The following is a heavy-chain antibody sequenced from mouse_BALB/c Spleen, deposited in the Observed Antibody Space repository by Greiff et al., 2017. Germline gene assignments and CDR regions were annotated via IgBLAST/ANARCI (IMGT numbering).Heavy chain of an antibody. Sequence: EVHLVESGGGLVQPGGSRKLSCAASGFTFSSFGMHWVRQAPEKGLEWVAYISSGSSTIYYADTVKGRFTISRDNPKNTLFLQMTSLRSEDTAMYYCARGDYYGSSPFAYWAQGTLVTVSA. D-gene: IGHD1-1*01. J-gene: IGHJ3*01. CDR2: ISSGSSTI. CDR1: GFTFSSFG. V-gene: IGHV5-17*02. CDR3: ARGDYYGSSPFAY.